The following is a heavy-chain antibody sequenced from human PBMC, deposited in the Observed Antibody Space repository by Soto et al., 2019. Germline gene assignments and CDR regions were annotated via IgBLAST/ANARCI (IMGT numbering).Heavy chain of an antibody. V-gene: IGHV4-4*07. CDR2: IFSSGST. D-gene: IGHD5-12*01. Sequence: QVQLQESGPGLVKPSETLSLTCSVSGGYISSYYWSWIRQPAGKGLEWIGRIFSSGSTHYNPSLKSRVTMSVDTSKNQISLRLRSVTAADTAVYYCARERGVGGSTGDYDQWGQGTLVTVSS. CDR3: ARERGVGGSTGDYDQ. J-gene: IGHJ4*02. CDR1: GGYISSYY.